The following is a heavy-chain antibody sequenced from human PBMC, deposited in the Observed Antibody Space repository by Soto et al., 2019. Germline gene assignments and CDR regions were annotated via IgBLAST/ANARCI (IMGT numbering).Heavy chain of an antibody. CDR2: FITYSGNT. CDR1: GYTFTNYG. Sequence: QVQLVQSGPEVKKPGASVKVSCKAAGYTFTNYGITWVRQAPGQGLEWMGWFITYSGNTNYAQKLQDRVSLTADTSTSTAYMELRSLRSDDTAVYYCARIPGYSTTWYYAFDIWGQGTLVTVSS. J-gene: IGHJ3*02. V-gene: IGHV1-18*01. D-gene: IGHD6-13*01. CDR3: ARIPGYSTTWYYAFDI.